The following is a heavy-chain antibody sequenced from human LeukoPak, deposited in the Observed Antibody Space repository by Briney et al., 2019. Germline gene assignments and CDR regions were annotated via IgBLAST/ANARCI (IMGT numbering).Heavy chain of an antibody. Sequence: ASVKVSCKSSGYTFTSYYMHWVRQPPGQGLEWVGIINPSGGSTSYAQKFQGRVTMTRDMSTSTDYMELSSLRSEDTAVYYCARDNSVEDTAWWFDPWGQGTLVTVSS. CDR1: GYTFTSYY. CDR2: INPSGGST. CDR3: ARDNSVEDTAWWFDP. J-gene: IGHJ5*02. D-gene: IGHD4-23*01. V-gene: IGHV1-46*01.